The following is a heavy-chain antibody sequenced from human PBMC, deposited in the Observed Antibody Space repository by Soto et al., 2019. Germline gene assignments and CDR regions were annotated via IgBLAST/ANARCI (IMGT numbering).Heavy chain of an antibody. CDR2: FSGSGDNT. V-gene: IGHV3-23*01. J-gene: IGHJ6*02. CDR3: AKDRYDILTGYPIQYGMDV. D-gene: IGHD3-9*01. Sequence: GGSLRLSCAASGFTFSSYAMSWVRQAPGKGLEWASSFSGSGDNTDYADSVKGRFTISRDNSKNTLYMQMNSLRAEDTAVYYCAKDRYDILTGYPIQYGMDVWGQGTTVTVSS. CDR1: GFTFSSYA.